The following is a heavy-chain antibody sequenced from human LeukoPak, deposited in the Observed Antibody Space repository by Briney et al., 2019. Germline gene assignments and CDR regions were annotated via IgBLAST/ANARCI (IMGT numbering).Heavy chain of an antibody. Sequence: GGSLTLSCVASGFTFSRYAMSWVREAPARGLEWVSSLRGNGDTFYAESVKGRFTLSRDESRNMVFLHLNKLRVEDTAVYYCAKASWVSNVDAVLWGQGTVVTVSS. CDR2: LRGNGDT. CDR1: GFTFSRYA. J-gene: IGHJ4*02. CDR3: AKASWVSNVDAVL. V-gene: IGHV3-23*01. D-gene: IGHD1-1*01.